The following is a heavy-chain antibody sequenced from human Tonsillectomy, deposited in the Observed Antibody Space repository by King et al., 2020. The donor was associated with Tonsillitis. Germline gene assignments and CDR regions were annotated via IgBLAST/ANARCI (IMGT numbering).Heavy chain of an antibody. CDR2: IYYSGST. J-gene: IGHJ4*02. V-gene: IGHV4-39*01. CDR1: GGSISSSNNH. Sequence: LQLQESGPGLVKPSEILSLTCTVSGGSISSSNNHWGWIRQPPGKGLEWIGSIYYSGSTYYNPSLKSRVTISVDTSKNQFSLKLSSLTAADTAVYYCARHVTIFGVVIETPYYFDYWGQGTLVTVSS. CDR3: ARHVTIFGVVIETPYYFDY. D-gene: IGHD3-3*01.